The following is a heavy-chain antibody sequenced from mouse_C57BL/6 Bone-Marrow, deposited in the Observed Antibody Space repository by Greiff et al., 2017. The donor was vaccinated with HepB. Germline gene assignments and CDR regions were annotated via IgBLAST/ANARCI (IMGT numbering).Heavy chain of an antibody. J-gene: IGHJ2*01. D-gene: IGHD2-5*01. CDR2: ISNGGGST. Sequence: EVQGVESGGGLVQPGGSLKLSCAASGFTFSDYYMYWVRQTPEKRLEWVAYISNGGGSTYYPDTVKGRFTISRDNAKNTLYLQMSRLKSEDTAMYYCARPAYYSNFVDYWGQGTTLTVSS. CDR3: ARPAYYSNFVDY. CDR1: GFTFSDYY. V-gene: IGHV5-12*01.